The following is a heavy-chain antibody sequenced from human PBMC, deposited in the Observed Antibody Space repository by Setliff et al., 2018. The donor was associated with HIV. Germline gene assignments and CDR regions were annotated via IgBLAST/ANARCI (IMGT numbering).Heavy chain of an antibody. D-gene: IGHD3-22*01. J-gene: IGHJ4*02. V-gene: IGHV3-30-3*01. CDR1: GFTFSNYA. CDR3: ARETMYGSRGYPSHYFDY. CDR2: ISYDGSNK. Sequence: SCAASGFTFSNYAMHWVRQAPGKGLEWVAVISYDGSNKYYADSVKGRFTISRDNSKNTLYLQMNSLRVEDTAVYYCARETMYGSRGYPSHYFDYWGQGTPVTVSS.